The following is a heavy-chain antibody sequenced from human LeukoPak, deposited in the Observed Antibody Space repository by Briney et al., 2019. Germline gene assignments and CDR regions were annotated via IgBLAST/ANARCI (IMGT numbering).Heavy chain of an antibody. CDR3: ARSWGSAVTFSWFDP. V-gene: IGHV3-33*01. J-gene: IGHJ5*02. CDR1: GFPFSTYG. CDR2: IWYDGTNK. Sequence: GGSLRLSCAASGFPFSTYGMYWVRQAPGKGLEGVAVIWYDGTNKYYADSVKGRFTISRDNSKNTLYLQMNSLRAEDTAVYYCARSWGSAVTFSWFDPWGQGTLVTVSS. D-gene: IGHD7-27*01.